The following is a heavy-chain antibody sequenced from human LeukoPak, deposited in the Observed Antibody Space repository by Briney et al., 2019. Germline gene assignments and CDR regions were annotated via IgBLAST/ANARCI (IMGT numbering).Heavy chain of an antibody. V-gene: IGHV1-2*02. D-gene: IGHD3-3*01. CDR3: ARASPFWSGYRDAFDI. Sequence: ASVKVSCKASGYTFTGYYMHWVRQAPGQGLEWMGWINPNSGGTNYAQKFQGRVTMTRDTSISTAYMELSRLRSDDTAVYYCARASPFWSGYRDAFDIWGQGTTVTVSS. J-gene: IGHJ3*02. CDR2: INPNSGGT. CDR1: GYTFTGYY.